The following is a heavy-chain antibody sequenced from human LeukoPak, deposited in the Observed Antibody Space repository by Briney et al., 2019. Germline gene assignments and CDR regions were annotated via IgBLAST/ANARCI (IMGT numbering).Heavy chain of an antibody. CDR3: AKDRPNYYDSSGHYYRRNGDS. V-gene: IGHV3-23*01. CDR2: ITSSGTGT. CDR1: GFTFSIYA. Sequence: GGSLRLSCAASGFTFSIYAMSWVRQAPGKGLEWVSSITSSGTGTYYAESVKGRFAISRDNSENTLYLRMNSLRAEDTAVYYCAKDRPNYYDSSGHYYRRNGDSWGQGTLVTVSS. D-gene: IGHD3-22*01. J-gene: IGHJ5*01.